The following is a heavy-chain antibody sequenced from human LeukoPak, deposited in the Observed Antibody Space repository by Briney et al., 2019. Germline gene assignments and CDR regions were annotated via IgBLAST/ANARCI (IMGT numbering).Heavy chain of an antibody. CDR2: ISYDGSNK. J-gene: IGHJ6*02. Sequence: GGSLRLSCAASGFTFSSYGMHWVRQAPGKGLEWVAVISYDGSNKYYADSVKGRFTISRDNSKNTLYLQMNSLRAEDTAVYYCAKRPELSYYYYYGMDVWGQGTTVTVSS. CDR1: GFTFSSYG. V-gene: IGHV3-30*18. D-gene: IGHD5-24*01. CDR3: AKRPELSYYYYYGMDV.